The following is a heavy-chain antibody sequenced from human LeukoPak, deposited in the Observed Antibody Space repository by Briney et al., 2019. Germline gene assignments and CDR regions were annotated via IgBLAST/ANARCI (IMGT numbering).Heavy chain of an antibody. CDR2: IYYSGST. J-gene: IGHJ6*02. D-gene: IGHD3-10*01. V-gene: IGHV4-31*03. CDR1: GGSISSGGYY. Sequence: SQTLSLTCTVSGGSISSGGYYWSWIRQHPGKGLEWIGDIYYSGSTYYNPSLKSRVTISVDTSKNQFSLKLSSVTAADTAVYYCARLDVWFGDPTGPYYYGMDVWGQGTTVTVSS. CDR3: ARLDVWFGDPTGPYYYGMDV.